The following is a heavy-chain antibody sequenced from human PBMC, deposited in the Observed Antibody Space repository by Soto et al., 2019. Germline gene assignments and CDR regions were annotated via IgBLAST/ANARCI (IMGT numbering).Heavy chain of an antibody. D-gene: IGHD3-22*01. Sequence: GASVKVSCKASGYTFTSYGISWVRQAPGQGLEWMGWISAYNGNTNYAQKLQGRVTMTTDTSTSTAYMELRSLRSDDTAGYYCARVDYDSSDDAFDIWGQGTMVTVSS. V-gene: IGHV1-18*01. CDR3: ARVDYDSSDDAFDI. J-gene: IGHJ3*02. CDR1: GYTFTSYG. CDR2: ISAYNGNT.